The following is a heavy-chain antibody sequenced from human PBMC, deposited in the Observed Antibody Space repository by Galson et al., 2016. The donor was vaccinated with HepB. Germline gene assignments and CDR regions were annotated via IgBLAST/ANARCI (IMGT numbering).Heavy chain of an antibody. CDR1: GFIFSSYS. J-gene: IGHJ4*02. CDR2: ISRSTPTI. V-gene: IGHV3-48*02. CDR3: ARDPHALDF. Sequence: SLRLSCAASGFIFSSYSMNWVRQAPGKGLEWVSYISRSTPTIYYAHSVKGRFTVSRDNAKNSLYLQMNNLRDEDTAVYYCARDPHALDFWGQGTLVTVPS.